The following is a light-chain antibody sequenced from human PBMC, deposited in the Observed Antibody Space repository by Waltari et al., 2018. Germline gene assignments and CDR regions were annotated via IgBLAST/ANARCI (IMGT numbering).Light chain of an antibody. J-gene: IGKJ2*02. CDR3: QQTYSALCCT. V-gene: IGKV1-39*01. CDR2: AAS. Sequence: DIQMTQSPVSLSASVGDTVTITCRASHNIGTFLSWYQQRPAKAPTVLVYAASTLHRGVPSRCSGSGSGTDFTLTIFSLQPEDFATYFCQQTYSALCCTFGQGTKLEIK. CDR1: HNIGTF.